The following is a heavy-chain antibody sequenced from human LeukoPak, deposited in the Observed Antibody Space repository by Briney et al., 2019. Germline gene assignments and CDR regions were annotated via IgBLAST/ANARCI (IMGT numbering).Heavy chain of an antibody. CDR2: ISSSSSTI. Sequence: PGGSLRLSCAASGFTFSSYSMNWVRQAPGKGLEWVSYISSSSSTIYYADSVKGRFTISRDNAKNSLYLQMNSLRAEDTAVYYCARDRPPHYYDSNFDYWGQGTLVTVSS. V-gene: IGHV3-48*04. CDR1: GFTFSSYS. D-gene: IGHD3-22*01. CDR3: ARDRPPHYYDSNFDY. J-gene: IGHJ4*02.